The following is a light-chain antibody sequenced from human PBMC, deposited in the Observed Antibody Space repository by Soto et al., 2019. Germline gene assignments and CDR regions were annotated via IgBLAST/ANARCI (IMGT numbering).Light chain of an antibody. V-gene: IGKV2-30*02. CDR1: QKIVHSDGIAY. Sequence: VVRRQSALSVPLTLGQPSCFSCTSNQKIVHSDGIAYFSWFQQRPGRSPRRLIYKVSNRDSGVPARFSGSGSGTDFALKISRVEAEDVGVHSCMQGTHWPITFGQGTRLEIK. CDR3: MQGTHWPIT. J-gene: IGKJ5*01. CDR2: KVS.